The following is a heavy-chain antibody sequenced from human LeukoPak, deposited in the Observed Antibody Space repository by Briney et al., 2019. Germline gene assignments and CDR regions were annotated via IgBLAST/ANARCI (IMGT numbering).Heavy chain of an antibody. J-gene: IGHJ4*02. D-gene: IGHD3-9*01. CDR1: GGTFSSYA. CDR3: AREDYDILTGYLFDY. CDR2: IIPIFGTA. V-gene: IGHV1-69*01. Sequence: SVKVSCKASGGTFSSYAISWVRQAPGQGLEWVGGIIPIFGTANYAQKFQGRVTITADESTSTAYMELSSLRSEDTAVYYCAREDYDILTGYLFDYWGQGTLVTVSS.